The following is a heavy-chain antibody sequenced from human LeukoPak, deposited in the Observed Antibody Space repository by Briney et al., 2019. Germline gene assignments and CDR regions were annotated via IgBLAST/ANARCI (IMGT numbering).Heavy chain of an antibody. CDR1: GFTFSSSA. CDR3: ASRIVGAPGPFDY. D-gene: IGHD1-26*01. CDR2: ITDSGAGT. Sequence: GGSLRLSCAASGFTFSSSAMSWVRQAPGKGLEWVSAITDSGAGTYYADSVKGRFTISRGNSKNTLYLQMNSLRAEDTAVYYCASRIVGAPGPFDYWGQGTLVTVSS. V-gene: IGHV3-23*01. J-gene: IGHJ4*02.